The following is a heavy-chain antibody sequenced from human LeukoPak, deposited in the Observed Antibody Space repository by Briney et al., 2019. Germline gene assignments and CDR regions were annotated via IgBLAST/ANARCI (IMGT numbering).Heavy chain of an antibody. V-gene: IGHV4-38-2*01. CDR3: VGNYYDSSGYYYDVDY. Sequence: SETLSLTCAVSGYSISSGYYWSWIRQPPGKGLEWIGYIYYSGSTYYNPSLKSRVTISVDTSKNQFSLKLSSVTAADTAVYYCVGNYYDSSGYYYDVDYWGQGTLVTVSS. J-gene: IGHJ4*02. D-gene: IGHD3-22*01. CDR1: GYSISSGYY. CDR2: IYYSGST.